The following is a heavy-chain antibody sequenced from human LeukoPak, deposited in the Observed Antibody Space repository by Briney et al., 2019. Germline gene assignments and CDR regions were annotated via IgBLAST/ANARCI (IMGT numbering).Heavy chain of an antibody. CDR2: IYYSGST. Sequence: NPSETLSLTCTVSGGSISSYYWSWIRQPPGKGLEWIGYIYYSGSTNYNPSLKSRVTISVDTSKNPFSLKLSSVTAADTAVYYCARGRFYGGRYRWDYFDYWGQGTLVTVSS. D-gene: IGHD6-19*01. CDR1: GGSISSYY. CDR3: ARGRFYGGRYRWDYFDY. V-gene: IGHV4-59*12. J-gene: IGHJ4*02.